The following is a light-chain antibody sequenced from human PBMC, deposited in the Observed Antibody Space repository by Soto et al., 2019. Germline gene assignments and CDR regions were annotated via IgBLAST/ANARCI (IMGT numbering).Light chain of an antibody. CDR3: QKCSCFFT. CDR2: AAS. CDR1: QSISNY. Sequence: EIQLTQSPSTLSVSVGERVTLSCRASQSISNYLAWYQQKPGKVPRLLISAASTLDSGIPSRFSGSGSGTDFTLTISSLQPEDAAPYYCQKCSCFFTFGQGTRLEIK. V-gene: IGKV1-27*01. J-gene: IGKJ5*01.